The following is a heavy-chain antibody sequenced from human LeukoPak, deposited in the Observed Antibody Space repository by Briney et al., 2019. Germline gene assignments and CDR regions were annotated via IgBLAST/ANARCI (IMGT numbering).Heavy chain of an antibody. J-gene: IGHJ3*02. D-gene: IGHD5-18*01. CDR1: GGSFSGYY. CDR3: ATTGFRGYSYGYYAFDI. CDR2: INHSGST. Sequence: SETLSLTCAVYGGSFSGYYWSWIRQPPGKGLEWIGEINHSGSTNYNPSLKSRVTISVDTSKNQFSLKLSSVTAADTAVYYCATTGFRGYSYGYYAFDIWGQGTMVTVSS. V-gene: IGHV4-34*01.